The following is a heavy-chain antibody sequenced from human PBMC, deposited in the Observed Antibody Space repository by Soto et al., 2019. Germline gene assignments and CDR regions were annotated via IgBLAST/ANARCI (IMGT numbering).Heavy chain of an antibody. CDR2: ISYDGNTQ. CDR1: GFIFSGYA. CDR3: AKETNAYEINF. V-gene: IGHV3-30-3*01. J-gene: IGHJ4*02. D-gene: IGHD3-9*01. Sequence: QVQLVESGGGVVQPGGSLRLSCAASGFIFSGYAMHWVRQAPGKGLEWVAVISYDGNTQYYADSVKGRFTVSRDNSNNILYVEMNNLRDEDTAMYYCAKETNAYEINFWGQGTLFTVSP.